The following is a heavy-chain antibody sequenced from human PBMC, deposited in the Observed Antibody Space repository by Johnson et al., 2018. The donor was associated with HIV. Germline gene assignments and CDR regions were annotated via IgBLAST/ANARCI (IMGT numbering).Heavy chain of an antibody. V-gene: IGHV3-20*04. Sequence: VQLVESGGGVVRPGGSLRLSCAASGFTFADYGIRWVRQAPGKGLEWASGINWTGGNTGYADSVTGRFTISRDNAKNSLYLQRNSLRVEDTALYYCARVIGYDNNGKAVDVWGQGTMVTVSS. CDR2: INWTGGNT. CDR3: ARVIGYDNNGKAVDV. J-gene: IGHJ3*01. D-gene: IGHD3-22*01. CDR1: GFTFADYG.